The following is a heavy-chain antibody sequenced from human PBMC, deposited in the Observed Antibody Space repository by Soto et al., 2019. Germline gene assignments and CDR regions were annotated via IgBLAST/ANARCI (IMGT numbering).Heavy chain of an antibody. CDR3: GRSSRVYGSGSYDY. D-gene: IGHD3-10*01. V-gene: IGHV4-4*07. CDR1: GGSISSYY. J-gene: IGHJ4*02. CDR2: IYTSGST. Sequence: SETLSLTCTVSGGSISSYYWRWIRQPAGKGLEWIGRIYTSGSTNYNPSLKSRVTMSVDTSKNQFSLKLSAVTAADAAVYYCGRSSRVYGSGSYDYWGQGTLVTVSS.